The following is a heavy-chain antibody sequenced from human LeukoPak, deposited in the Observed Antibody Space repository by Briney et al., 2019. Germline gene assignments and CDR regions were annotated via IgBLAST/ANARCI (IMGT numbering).Heavy chain of an antibody. V-gene: IGHV4-59*01. CDR3: ARSARWFDP. CDR1: GGSISSYY. CDR2: IYYSGST. Sequence: SETLSLTCTVSGGSISSYYWSWIRQPPGKGLEWIGYIYYSGSTNYNPSLKSRVTISVDTSKNQFALKLSSVTAADTAVYYCARSARWFDPWGRGTLVTVSS. J-gene: IGHJ5*02.